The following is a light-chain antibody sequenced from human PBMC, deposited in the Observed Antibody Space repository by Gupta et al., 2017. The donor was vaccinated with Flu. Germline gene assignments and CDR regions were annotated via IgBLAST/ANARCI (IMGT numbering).Light chain of an antibody. CDR1: QSVSSY. Sequence: EIVLTQSPATLSLSPGERATLSCRASQSVSSYLAWYQQKPGQAPRLLIYDASNRATGIPARFSGSGSGTXFTLTIXSLEPEDFAVYYCLQRSNWQYSFGXGTKLEIK. CDR3: LQRSNWQYS. CDR2: DAS. V-gene: IGKV3-11*01. J-gene: IGKJ2*03.